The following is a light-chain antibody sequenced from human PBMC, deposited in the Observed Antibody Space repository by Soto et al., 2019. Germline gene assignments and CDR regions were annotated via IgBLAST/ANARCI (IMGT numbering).Light chain of an antibody. V-gene: IGKV3-20*01. CDR2: GAS. Sequence: ESVLTQSPGTLSMSPGERATLSCRASQSVSSSYSAWYQQKPGQAPRLLIYGASSRATGIPDRFSGSGSGTDFTLTISRLEPEDFAVYYCQQYGSSPFTFGPGTKVDIE. J-gene: IGKJ3*01. CDR1: QSVSSSY. CDR3: QQYGSSPFT.